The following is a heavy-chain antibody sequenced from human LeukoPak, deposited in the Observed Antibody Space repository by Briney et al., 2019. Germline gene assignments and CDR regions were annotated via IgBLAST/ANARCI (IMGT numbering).Heavy chain of an antibody. Sequence: GRSLRLSCAASGFTFDDYAMRWVRQAPGKGLEWVSGISWNSGSIGYADSVKGPFTISRDNATNSLYLQMNSLRAADTALYSCAKSQGPQLVYHFDYWGQGTLVTVSS. CDR3: AKSQGPQLVYHFDY. J-gene: IGHJ4*02. CDR2: ISWNSGSI. D-gene: IGHD2-2*02. V-gene: IGHV3-9*01. CDR1: GFTFDDYA.